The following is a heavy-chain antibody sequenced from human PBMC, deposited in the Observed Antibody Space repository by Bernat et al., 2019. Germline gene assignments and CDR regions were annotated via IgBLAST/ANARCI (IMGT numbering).Heavy chain of an antibody. CDR1: GFTFSSYA. Sequence: QVQLVESGGGVVQPGRSLRLSCAASGFTFSSYAMHWVRQAPGKGLEWVAVISYDGSNKYYADSVKGRFTISRDNSKNTLYLQMNSLRAEDTAVYYCARDRGRRATISDFDYWGQGTLVTASS. J-gene: IGHJ4*02. CDR3: ARDRGRRATISDFDY. V-gene: IGHV3-30*01. CDR2: ISYDGSNK. D-gene: IGHD5-12*01.